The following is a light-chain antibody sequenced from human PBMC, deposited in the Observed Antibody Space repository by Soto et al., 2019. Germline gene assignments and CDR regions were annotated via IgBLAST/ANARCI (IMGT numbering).Light chain of an antibody. CDR3: QQYDTSPPGYI. J-gene: IGKJ2*01. V-gene: IGKV3-20*01. CDR2: GAS. CDR1: QSLNSGY. Sequence: EIVLTQSPGTLSLSPGERATLSCRASQSLNSGYLVCYQQKPGQAPRLLIYGASNRATGIPDRFSGSESGTDYTLTISRLEPEDFAVYYCQQYDTSPPGYIFGQGTKLEI.